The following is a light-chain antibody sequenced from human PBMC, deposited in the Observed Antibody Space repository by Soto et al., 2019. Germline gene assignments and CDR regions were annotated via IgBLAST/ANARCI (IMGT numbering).Light chain of an antibody. Sequence: DIQMTQSPSSLSASVGDRVAITCRASQDISNYLAGYQQKPGKVPELLIYGASTLRSGVPTRFSGSGSGTDFTLTISSLQPEDVATYYCQKYNNAPKTFGQGTRVEFK. J-gene: IGKJ1*01. CDR2: GAS. CDR3: QKYNNAPKT. CDR1: QDISNY. V-gene: IGKV1-27*01.